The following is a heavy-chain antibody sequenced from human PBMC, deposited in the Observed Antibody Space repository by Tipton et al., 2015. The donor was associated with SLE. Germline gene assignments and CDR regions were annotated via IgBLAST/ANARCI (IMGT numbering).Heavy chain of an antibody. CDR2: ISAYNGNT. CDR3: ARHGILILTTFYFDY. Sequence: QSGAEVKKPGASMKVSCKASGYMFTSFEINWVRQAPGQGLEWMGWISAYNGNTNYAQKLQGRVTMTADTSTSTAYMELRSLRSDDTAVYYCARHGILILTTFYFDYWGQGTLVTVSS. CDR1: GYMFTSFE. V-gene: IGHV1-18*01. D-gene: IGHD4-17*01. J-gene: IGHJ4*02.